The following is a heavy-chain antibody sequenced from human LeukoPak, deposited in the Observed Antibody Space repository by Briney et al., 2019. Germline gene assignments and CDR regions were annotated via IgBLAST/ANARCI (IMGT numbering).Heavy chain of an antibody. CDR2: IYSGGST. V-gene: IGHV3-66*01. J-gene: IGHJ4*02. Sequence: PGGSLRLSCAASGFTVSSNYMSWVRQAPGRGLEWVSVIYSGGSTYYADSVKGRFTISRDNSKNTLYLQMHRLSAEDTAVYYCAREGIVGATEGIKSFDYWDQGTLVTVSS. D-gene: IGHD1-26*01. CDR1: GFTVSSNY. CDR3: AREGIVGATEGIKSFDY.